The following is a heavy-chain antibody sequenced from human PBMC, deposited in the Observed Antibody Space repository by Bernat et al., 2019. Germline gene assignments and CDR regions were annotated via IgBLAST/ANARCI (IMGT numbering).Heavy chain of an antibody. J-gene: IGHJ4*02. CDR1: GFTFSSYG. V-gene: IGHV3-33*01. Sequence: QVQLVESGGGVVQPGRSLRLSCAASGFTFSSYGMHWVRQAPGKGLEWVAVIWYDGSNKYYADSVKGRFTISRDNSKNTLYLQMNSLRAEDTAVYYCAREYCSGGSCPAGYWGQGTLVTVSS. D-gene: IGHD2-15*01. CDR3: AREYCSGGSCPAGY. CDR2: IWYDGSNK.